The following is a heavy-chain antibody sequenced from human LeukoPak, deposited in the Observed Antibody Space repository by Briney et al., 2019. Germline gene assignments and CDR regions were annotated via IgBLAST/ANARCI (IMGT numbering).Heavy chain of an antibody. D-gene: IGHD2-15*01. Sequence: SETLSLTCTVSGGSISSDTYSWHWIRQHPGKGLEWIGHIYHSGNTYYNPSLKSRVTISVDTSKRQFFLNLNSVTAADTAIYHCVRSPVRGYYFDFWGQGALVTVPS. V-gene: IGHV4-31*03. CDR2: IYHSGNT. CDR3: VRSPVRGYYFDF. CDR1: GGSISSDTYS. J-gene: IGHJ4*02.